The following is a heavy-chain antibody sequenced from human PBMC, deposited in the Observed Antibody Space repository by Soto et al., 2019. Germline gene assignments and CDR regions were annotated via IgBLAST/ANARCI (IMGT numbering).Heavy chain of an antibody. V-gene: IGHV4-59*01. D-gene: IGHD3-16*02. CDR3: ARIGGYHGPLDY. CDR1: GVSISSYF. CDR2: TYHRGST. J-gene: IGHJ4*02. Sequence: PSETLSLTCSVSGVSISSYFWSWIRQPPGRGLEWIGYTYHRGSTSYSPSLKSRVAISLDTSENQFSLKVNSVTAADTAVYYCARIGGYHGPLDYWGPGTTVTV.